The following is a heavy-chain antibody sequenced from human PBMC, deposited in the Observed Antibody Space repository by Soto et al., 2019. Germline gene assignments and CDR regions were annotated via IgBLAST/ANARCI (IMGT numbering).Heavy chain of an antibody. D-gene: IGHD2-15*01. CDR1: GFTFSNSY. CDR3: LRAGGGGLLHX. CDR2: ISPGSRYT. J-gene: IGHJ4*02. Sequence: WGSLTLSCAGSGFTFSNSYLSWIRQAPGTGLEWLSYISPGSRYTAYANSVKDRFTISRDNAKRPLHLQMMSLTAEDTAIYYFLRAGGGGLLHXWGQGTMVTVSX. V-gene: IGHV3-11*06.